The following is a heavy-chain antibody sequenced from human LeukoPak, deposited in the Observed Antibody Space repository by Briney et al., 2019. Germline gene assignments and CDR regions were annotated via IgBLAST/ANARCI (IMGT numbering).Heavy chain of an antibody. CDR1: GCTFTSYG. J-gene: IGHJ5*02. CDR2: ISAYNGNT. CDR3: ARDRSWFDP. Sequence: ASVTVSFKSSGCTFTSYGISGVRQAPGRGLEWMGWISAYNGNTNYAQKLQGRVTMTTDTSTSTAYMELRSLRSDDTAVYYCARDRSWFDPWGQGTLVTVSS. V-gene: IGHV1-18*01.